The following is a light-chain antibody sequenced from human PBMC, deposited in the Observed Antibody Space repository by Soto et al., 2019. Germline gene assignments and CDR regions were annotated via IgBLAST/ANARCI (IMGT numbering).Light chain of an antibody. CDR2: GNS. V-gene: IGLV1-40*01. J-gene: IGLJ1*01. CDR3: QSYDSSLSVV. CDR1: SSNIGAGYD. Sequence: QAVLTQPPSVCGAPGHRVAISCTGSSSNIGAGYDVHWYQQLPGTAPKLLIYGNSNRPSGVPDRFSGSKSGTSASLAITGLQAEDEADYYCQSYDSSLSVVFGTGTKVTVL.